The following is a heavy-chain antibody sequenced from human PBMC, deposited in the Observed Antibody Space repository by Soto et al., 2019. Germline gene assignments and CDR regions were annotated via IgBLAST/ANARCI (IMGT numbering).Heavy chain of an antibody. CDR3: ASRSVGTTPKLDY. D-gene: IGHD1-26*01. CDR1: GYKFTRYW. Sequence: GESLKISCKGSGYKFTRYWITWVRQMPGKGLEWMGRIDPSDSYTNYSPSFQGHVTVSADKSISTAYLLWSSLKHTDTAMYYCASRSVGTTPKLDYWGQGTLVTVSS. V-gene: IGHV5-10-1*01. J-gene: IGHJ4*02. CDR2: IDPSDSYT.